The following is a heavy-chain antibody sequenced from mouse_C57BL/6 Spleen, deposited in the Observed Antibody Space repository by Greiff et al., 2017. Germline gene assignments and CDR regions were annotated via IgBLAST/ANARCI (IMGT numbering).Heavy chain of an antibody. Sequence: DVKLVESGGGLVKPGGSLKLSCAASGFTFSSYAMSWVRQTPEKRLEWVATISDGGSYTYYPDNVKGRFTISRDNAKNNLYLQMSHLKSEDTAMYYCARGSTYDYDGGYAMDYWGQGTSVTVSS. CDR1: GFTFSSYA. CDR3: ARGSTYDYDGGYAMDY. V-gene: IGHV5-4*03. D-gene: IGHD2-4*01. J-gene: IGHJ4*01. CDR2: ISDGGSYT.